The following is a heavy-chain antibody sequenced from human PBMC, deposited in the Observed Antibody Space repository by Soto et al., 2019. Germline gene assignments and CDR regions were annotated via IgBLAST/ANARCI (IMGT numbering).Heavy chain of an antibody. Sequence: GGSLRLSCAASGFTFSSYGLHWVRQAPGTGQEWVAVISYDGTNIYYADSVKGRFTISRDNSKNTLYLQMNSLRAEDAAVYYCAKDRYCSGGTCLNFYGMDVWGQGTTVTVSS. CDR1: GFTFSSYG. J-gene: IGHJ6*02. CDR2: ISYDGTNI. V-gene: IGHV3-30*18. D-gene: IGHD2-15*01. CDR3: AKDRYCSGGTCLNFYGMDV.